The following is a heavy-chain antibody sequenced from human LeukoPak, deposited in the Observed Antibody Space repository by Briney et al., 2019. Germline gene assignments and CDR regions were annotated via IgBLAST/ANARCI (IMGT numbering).Heavy chain of an antibody. CDR2: IYPGDSDT. D-gene: IGHD2-2*01. CDR3: ARIKYCSSTSCYGSEQDWFDP. Sequence: GESLKISCKGSGYSFTSYWIGWVRQMPGKGLEWMGIIYPGDSDTRYSPSFQGQVTISADKSISTAYLQWSSLKASDTAMYYCARIKYCSSTSCYGSEQDWFDPWGQGTLVTVSS. J-gene: IGHJ5*02. V-gene: IGHV5-51*01. CDR1: GYSFTSYW.